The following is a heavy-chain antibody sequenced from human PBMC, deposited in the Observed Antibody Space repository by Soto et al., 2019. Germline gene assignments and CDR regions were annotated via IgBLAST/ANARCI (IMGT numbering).Heavy chain of an antibody. CDR1: RYTFKIHG. D-gene: IGHD3-16*01. J-gene: IGHJ4*02. Sequence: GSLRLACSAARYTFKIHGLSWVRQAPGKGLEWVSTIDSSGVNTHYADSVKGRFTISRDNSRNTLHLQMHDLRADDTALYYCVSWVSAHFDYWGQGTVVTVYS. V-gene: IGHV3-23*01. CDR2: IDSSGVNT. CDR3: VSWVSAHFDY.